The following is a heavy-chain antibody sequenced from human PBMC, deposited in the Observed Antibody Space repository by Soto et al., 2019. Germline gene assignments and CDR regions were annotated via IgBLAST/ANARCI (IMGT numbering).Heavy chain of an antibody. D-gene: IGHD3-3*01. CDR3: ARDGSVGRFLEWVDWYFDL. CDR1: GYTFTSYG. Sequence: QVQLVQSGAEVKKPGASVKVSCKASGYTFTSYGISWVRQAPGQGLEWMGWISAYNGNTNYAQKLQGRVTMTTDTSASTAYMELRSLRSDHTAVYFCARDGSVGRFLEWVDWYFDLWGRGTLVTVSS. J-gene: IGHJ2*01. V-gene: IGHV1-18*01. CDR2: ISAYNGNT.